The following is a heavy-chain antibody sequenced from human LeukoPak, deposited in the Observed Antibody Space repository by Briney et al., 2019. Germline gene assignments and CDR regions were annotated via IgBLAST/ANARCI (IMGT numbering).Heavy chain of an antibody. CDR1: GFTFSSYS. J-gene: IGHJ6*03. D-gene: IGHD1-26*01. V-gene: IGHV3-21*01. CDR2: ISSSSSYI. CDR3: ARGATPSLMLYYMDV. Sequence: PGGSLRLSCAASGFTFSSYSMNWVRQAPGKGLEWVSSISSSSSYIYYADSVKGRFTISRDNAKNSLYLQMNSLRAEDTAVYYCARGATPSLMLYYMDVWAKGPRSPSP.